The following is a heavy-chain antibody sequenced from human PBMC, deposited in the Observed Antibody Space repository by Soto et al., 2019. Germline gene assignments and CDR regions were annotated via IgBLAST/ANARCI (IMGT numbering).Heavy chain of an antibody. CDR1: GGSISSYY. Sequence: SQTLSLTGTVSGGSISSYYWSCIQQPPGKGLEWIGYIYYSGSTNYNPSLKSRVTISVDTSKNQFSPKLSSVTAADTAVYYCAREVKPLIYCMDVLDQETTVTVSS. CDR3: AREVKPLIYCMDV. J-gene: IGHJ6*02. CDR2: IYYSGST. D-gene: IGHD2-21*01. V-gene: IGHV4-59*01.